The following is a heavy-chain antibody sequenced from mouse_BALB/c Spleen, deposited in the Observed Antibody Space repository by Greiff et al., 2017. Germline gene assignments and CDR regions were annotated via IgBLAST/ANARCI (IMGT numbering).Heavy chain of an antibody. CDR2: ISNGGGST. CDR1: GFTFSSYT. CDR3: ARNYGSSYYFDY. Sequence: EVKLVESGGGLVQPGGSLKLSCAASGFTFSSYTMSWVRQTPEKRLEWVAYISNGGGSTYYPDTVKGRFTISRDSAKNTLYLQMSSLKSEDTAMYYCARNYGSSYYFDYWGQGTTLTVSS. D-gene: IGHD1-1*01. J-gene: IGHJ2*01. V-gene: IGHV5-12-2*01.